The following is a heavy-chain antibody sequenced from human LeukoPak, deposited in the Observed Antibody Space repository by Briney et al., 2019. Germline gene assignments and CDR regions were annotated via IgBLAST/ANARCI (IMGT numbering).Heavy chain of an antibody. J-gene: IGHJ4*02. CDR3: ARDPYGGNGGFDY. CDR1: GGSISSYY. V-gene: IGHV4-4*07. Sequence: SETLSLTCTVSGGSISSYYWSWIRQPAGKGLEWIGRIHTSGCTNYNASLKSRVTMSVDTSKNQFSLKLSSVTAADTAVYYCARDPYGGNGGFDYWGQGTLVTVSS. CDR2: IHTSGCT. D-gene: IGHD4-23*01.